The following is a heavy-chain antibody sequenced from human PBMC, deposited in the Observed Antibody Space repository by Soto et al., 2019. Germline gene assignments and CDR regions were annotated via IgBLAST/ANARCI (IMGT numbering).Heavy chain of an antibody. V-gene: IGHV4-39*01. CDR3: STGDSGYDSYKIDY. Sequence: PSETLSLTCTVSGGSISSSSYYWGWIRQPPGKGMEWIGSIYYSGSTYYNPSLKSRVTISVDTSKNQSSLKLSSVTAVDTAVYYCSTGDSGYDSYKIDYWGQGTLVTVSS. CDR1: GGSISSSSYY. J-gene: IGHJ4*02. D-gene: IGHD5-12*01. CDR2: IYYSGST.